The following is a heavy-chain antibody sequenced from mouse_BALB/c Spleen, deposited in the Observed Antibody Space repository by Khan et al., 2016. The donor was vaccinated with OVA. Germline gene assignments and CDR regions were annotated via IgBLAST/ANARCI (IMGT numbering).Heavy chain of an antibody. V-gene: IGHV1-63*02. D-gene: IGHD3-1*01. CDR1: GYTFTNYW. Sequence: QVQLQQSGAELVRPGTSVKMSCKAAGYTFTNYWIGWVKQRPGHGLEWIGDIFPAGGYTKYNEKFKGKATLTADTSSNTAYLQLSSLTSEDTAIYYSARRAAARATWGYFDYWGQGTTLTVSS. CDR2: IFPAGGYT. CDR3: ARRAAARATWGYFDY. J-gene: IGHJ2*01.